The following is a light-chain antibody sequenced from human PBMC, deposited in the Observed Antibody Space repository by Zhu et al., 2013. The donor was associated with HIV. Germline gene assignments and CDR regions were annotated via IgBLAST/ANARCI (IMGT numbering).Light chain of an antibody. J-gene: IGKJ2*04. Sequence: DIVVTQSPLSLHVSPGEPASISCRSSQSLLHSNGYHYLSWYLQKPGQSPQLLIYLASTRVSGVPDRFSGREAGTDFTLEIRRVEAEDIGIYYCMQTLQTPCSFGQGTKLEIK. CDR2: LAS. V-gene: IGKV2-28*01. CDR1: QSLLHSNGYHY. CDR3: MQTLQTPCS.